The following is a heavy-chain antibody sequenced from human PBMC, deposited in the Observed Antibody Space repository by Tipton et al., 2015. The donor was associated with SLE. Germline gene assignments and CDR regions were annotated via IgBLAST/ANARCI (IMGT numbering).Heavy chain of an antibody. V-gene: IGHV4-59*11. J-gene: IGHJ4*01. CDR3: VNTENDH. CDR2: MYNNERT. D-gene: IGHD5-18*01. Sequence: TLSLTCTVSGVSIRSHYWSWIRQSPGKGLEWIGYMYNNERTKYNLSLESRVTMSVETSKNQFSLKLISVTAADTAMYYCVNTENDHWGQGTLVTVSS. CDR1: GVSIRSHY.